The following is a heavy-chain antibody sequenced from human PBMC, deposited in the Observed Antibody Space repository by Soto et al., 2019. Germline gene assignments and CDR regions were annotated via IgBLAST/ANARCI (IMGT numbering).Heavy chain of an antibody. CDR3: ARVTPLYSSGWYEEEGYFDY. CDR2: IIPIFGTA. J-gene: IGHJ4*02. D-gene: IGHD6-19*01. Sequence: SVKVSCKASGGTFSSYAISWVRQAPGQGLEWMGGIIPIFGTANYAQKFQGRVTITADESTSTAYMELSSLRSEDTAVYYCARVTPLYSSGWYEEEGYFDYWGQGTLVTVSS. CDR1: GGTFSSYA. V-gene: IGHV1-69*13.